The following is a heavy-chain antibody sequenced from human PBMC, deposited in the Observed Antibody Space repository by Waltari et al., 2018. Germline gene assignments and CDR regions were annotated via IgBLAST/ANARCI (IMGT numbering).Heavy chain of an antibody. J-gene: IGHJ6*03. Sequence: QVQLVQSGAEVKKPGASVKVSCKASGYTFPSYELNWVRQATGQGLEWMGWMNPNSGNTGYAQKFQGRVTMTRNTSISTAYMELSSLRSEDTAVYYCARGQGTYYYYYYMDVWGKGTTVTVSS. CDR1: GYTFPSYE. D-gene: IGHD1-1*01. CDR2: MNPNSGNT. CDR3: ARGQGTYYYYYYMDV. V-gene: IGHV1-8*01.